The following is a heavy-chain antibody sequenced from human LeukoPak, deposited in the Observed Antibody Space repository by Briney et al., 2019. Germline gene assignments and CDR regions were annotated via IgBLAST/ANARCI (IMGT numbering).Heavy chain of an antibody. J-gene: IGHJ6*04. CDR2: IYYSGIT. CDR3: ASSVGYCSSTSCPKSYYYGMDV. Sequence: LETLSLTCTVSGGSISSYYWSWIRQPPGKGLEWIGYIYYSGITNYNPSLQSRVTISVDTSKNQFSLKLSSVTAADTAVYYCASSVGYCSSTSCPKSYYYGMDVWGKGTTVTVSS. D-gene: IGHD2-2*01. CDR1: GGSISSYY. V-gene: IGHV4-59*01.